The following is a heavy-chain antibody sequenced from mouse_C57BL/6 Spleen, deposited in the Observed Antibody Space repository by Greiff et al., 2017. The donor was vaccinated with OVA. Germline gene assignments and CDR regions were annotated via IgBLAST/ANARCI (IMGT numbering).Heavy chain of an antibody. CDR3: ARLSYDPSWFAY. CDR1: GFTFSSYG. D-gene: IGHD2-4*01. Sequence: EVQLVESGGDLVKPGGSLTLSCAASGFTFSSYGMSWVRQTPDKRLEWVATISSGGSYTYYPDSVKGRFTISRDNAKNTLYLQMSSLKSEDTAMYYCARLSYDPSWFAYWGQGTLVTVSA. J-gene: IGHJ3*01. CDR2: ISSGGSYT. V-gene: IGHV5-6*01.